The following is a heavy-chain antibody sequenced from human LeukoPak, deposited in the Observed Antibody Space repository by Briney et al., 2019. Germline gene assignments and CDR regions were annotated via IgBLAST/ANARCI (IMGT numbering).Heavy chain of an antibody. CDR3: AKDAAYSSGALDY. CDR1: GFTFSSYA. V-gene: IGHV3-30*04. J-gene: IGHJ4*02. Sequence: GGPLRLSCAASGFTFSSYAMHWVRQAPGKGLEGVAVISYDGSNKYYADSVKGRFTISRDNSKNTLYLQMNSLRAEDTAVYYCAKDAAYSSGALDYWGQGTLVTVSS. D-gene: IGHD6-19*01. CDR2: ISYDGSNK.